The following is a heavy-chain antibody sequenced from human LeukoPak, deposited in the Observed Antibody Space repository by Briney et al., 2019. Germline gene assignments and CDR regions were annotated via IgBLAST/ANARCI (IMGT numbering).Heavy chain of an antibody. J-gene: IGHJ4*02. D-gene: IGHD6-6*01. V-gene: IGHV4-39*07. Sequence: RPSETLSLTCTVSGGSISSSSYYWGWIRQPPGKGLEWIGSIYYSGSTYYNPSLKSRVTISVDTSKNQFSLKLSSVTAADTAVYYCARAGYSSSHYKIDYWGQGTLVTVSS. CDR1: GGSISSSSYY. CDR3: ARAGYSSSHYKIDY. CDR2: IYYSGST.